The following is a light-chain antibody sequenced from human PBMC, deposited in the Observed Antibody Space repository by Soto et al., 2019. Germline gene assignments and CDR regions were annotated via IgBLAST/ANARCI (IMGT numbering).Light chain of an antibody. CDR2: EVS. Sequence: QSALTQPPSVSGSPGQSVTISCTGTSSDLGSYNRVSWYQQPPGTAPNLMIYEVSNRPSGVPDSFSGSKSGTTASLTISGLQAEDEADYYCSSYKSNSTYVFGIGTKVTVL. CDR3: SSYKSNSTYV. V-gene: IGLV2-18*02. J-gene: IGLJ1*01. CDR1: SSDLGSYNR.